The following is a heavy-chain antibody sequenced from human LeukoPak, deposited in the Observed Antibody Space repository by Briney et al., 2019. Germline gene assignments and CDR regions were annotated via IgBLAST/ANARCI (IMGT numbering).Heavy chain of an antibody. J-gene: IGHJ1*01. Sequence: SETLSLTCAVYGGSFSGYYWSWIRQPPGKGLEWIGEINHSGSTNYNPSLKSRVTISVDTSKNQFSLKLSSVTAADTAVYYCARDRSSKLLHLQHWGQGTLVTVSS. CDR1: GGSFSGYY. V-gene: IGHV4-34*01. D-gene: IGHD2-15*01. CDR3: ARDRSSKLLHLQH. CDR2: INHSGST.